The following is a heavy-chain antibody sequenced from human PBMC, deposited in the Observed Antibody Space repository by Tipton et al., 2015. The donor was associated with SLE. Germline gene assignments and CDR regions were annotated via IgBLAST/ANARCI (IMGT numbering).Heavy chain of an antibody. J-gene: IGHJ5*02. Sequence: SLRLSCTASGFTLSTYWMSWVRQAPGKGLEWVANIKQDGSVKYYVDSVKGRFTISRDNAKNSLYLQMNSLRAEDTAVYYCARDLSGYGGQFDPWGQGTLVTVSS. CDR3: ARDLSGYGGQFDP. V-gene: IGHV3-7*03. CDR2: IKQDGSVK. CDR1: GFTLSTYW. D-gene: IGHD5-12*01.